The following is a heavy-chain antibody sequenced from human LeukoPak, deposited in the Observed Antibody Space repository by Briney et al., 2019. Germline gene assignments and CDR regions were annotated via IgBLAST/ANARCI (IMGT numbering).Heavy chain of an antibody. V-gene: IGHV3-23*01. CDR1: GFTFSSCA. CDR3: ARHVRGDSSGYYWLYFDY. CDR2: ISGSGGST. Sequence: GGSLRLSCAASGFTFSSCAMSWVRQTPGKGLEWVSAISGSGGSTYYADSVRGRFTISRDNSKNTLDLQMNSLRAEDTAVYYCARHVRGDSSGYYWLYFDYWGQGTPVTVSS. J-gene: IGHJ4*02. D-gene: IGHD3-22*01.